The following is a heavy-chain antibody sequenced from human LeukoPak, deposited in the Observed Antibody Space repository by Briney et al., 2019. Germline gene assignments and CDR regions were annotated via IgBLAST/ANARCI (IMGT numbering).Heavy chain of an antibody. Sequence: GGSLRLSCAASGFTFSSYEMNWVRQAPGKGLEWVSYISSSGSTIYYADSVKGRFTISRDNAKNSLYLQMNSLRAEGTAVYYCARDVFEYYYYGMDVWGKGATVTVSS. CDR1: GFTFSSYE. CDR2: ISSSGSTI. V-gene: IGHV3-48*03. J-gene: IGHJ6*04. CDR3: ARDVFEYYYYGMDV. D-gene: IGHD3-10*02.